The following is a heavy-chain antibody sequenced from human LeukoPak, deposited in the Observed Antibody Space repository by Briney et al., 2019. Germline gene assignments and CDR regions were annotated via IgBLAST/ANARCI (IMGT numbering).Heavy chain of an antibody. J-gene: IGHJ4*02. Sequence: GGSLRLSCAASGFTFNNAWMYWVRQAPGKGLEWVGRIKSKTDGETTDYAAPVRGRFTIPRDASKNTLYLQMYSLKTEDTALYYCATDTGCSGGSCYWAFDYWGQGTLVTVSS. V-gene: IGHV3-15*01. CDR1: GFTFNNAW. CDR3: ATDTGCSGGSCYWAFDY. D-gene: IGHD2-15*01. CDR2: IKSKTDGETT.